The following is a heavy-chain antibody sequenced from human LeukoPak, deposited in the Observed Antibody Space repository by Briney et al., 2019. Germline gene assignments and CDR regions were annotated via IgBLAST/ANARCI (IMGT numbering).Heavy chain of an antibody. V-gene: IGHV3-23*01. J-gene: IGHJ4*02. CDR3: AKSVITFGGVIGKSDY. CDR2: ISVSGGST. Sequence: GGSLRLSCAASGFTFSNYAMSWVRQAPGKGLEWVSGISVSGGSTYYADSVRGRFTIPRDNSKNTLYLQMNSLRAEDTAVYYCAKSVITFGGVIGKSDYWGQGTLVTVSS. D-gene: IGHD3-16*02. CDR1: GFTFSNYA.